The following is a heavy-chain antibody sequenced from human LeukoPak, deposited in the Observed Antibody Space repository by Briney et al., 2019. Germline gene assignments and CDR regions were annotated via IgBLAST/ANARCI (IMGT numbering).Heavy chain of an antibody. CDR2: ISGSGGST. CDR1: GFTFSSYG. CDR3: AKTGGGYYYDSSGYYRAHYFDY. Sequence: GGSLRLSCAASGFTFSSYGMSWVRQAPGKGLERVSAISGSGGSTYYADSVKGRFTISRDNSKNTLYLQMNSLRAEDTAVYYCAKTGGGYYYDSSGYYRAHYFDYWGQGTLVTVSS. V-gene: IGHV3-23*01. D-gene: IGHD3-22*01. J-gene: IGHJ4*02.